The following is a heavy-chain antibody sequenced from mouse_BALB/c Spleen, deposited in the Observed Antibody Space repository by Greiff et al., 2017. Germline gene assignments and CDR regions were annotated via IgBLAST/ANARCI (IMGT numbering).Heavy chain of an antibody. CDR1: GYAFSSYW. CDR3: ARWYYGSSSYYYAMDY. V-gene: IGHV1-80*01. Sequence: QVQLQQSGAELVRPGSSVKISCKASGYAFSSYWMNWVKQRPGQGLEWIGQIYPGDGDTNYNGKFKGKATLTADKSSSTAYMQLSSLTSEDSAVYFCARWYYGSSSYYYAMDYWGQGTSVTVSS. D-gene: IGHD1-1*01. CDR2: IYPGDGDT. J-gene: IGHJ4*01.